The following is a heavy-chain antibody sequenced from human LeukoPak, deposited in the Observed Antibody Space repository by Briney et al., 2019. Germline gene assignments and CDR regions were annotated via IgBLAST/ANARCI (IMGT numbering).Heavy chain of an antibody. CDR2: IKQDGTEK. J-gene: IGHJ5*02. CDR3: VRDDFWSGYSRYNWFDP. CDR1: GFTFSSYR. V-gene: IGHV3-7*01. Sequence: GGSLRLSCAASGFTFSSYRMSWVRQAPGTGLEWVANIKQDGTEKNYVDSVKGRFTISRDNAENSLHLQMSSLRVEDTAVYYCVRDDFWSGYSRYNWFDPWGQGTLVTVSS. D-gene: IGHD3-3*01.